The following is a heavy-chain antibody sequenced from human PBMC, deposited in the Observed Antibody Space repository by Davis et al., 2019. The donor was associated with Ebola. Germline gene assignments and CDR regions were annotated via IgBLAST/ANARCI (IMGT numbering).Heavy chain of an antibody. CDR3: VRGWLRSAFDQ. D-gene: IGHD5-12*01. Sequence: HSQTLSLTCAISGDSMSSNIPAWNWIRQSPSRGLEWLGRTYYNSKWYNDYAVSVKSRITINADTSKNQLSLHLNSVTPEDTAVYYCVRGWLRSAFDQWGQGTLVTVSS. CDR2: TYYNSKWYN. V-gene: IGHV6-1*01. J-gene: IGHJ4*02. CDR1: GDSMSSNIPA.